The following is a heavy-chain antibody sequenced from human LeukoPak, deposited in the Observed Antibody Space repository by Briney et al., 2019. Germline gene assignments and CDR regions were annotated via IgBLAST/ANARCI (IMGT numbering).Heavy chain of an antibody. V-gene: IGHV3-7*01. Sequence: GGSLRLSCAASGFTFSTYRMSWVRQAPGKGLEWVANIKQDGSEKHYVDSVKGRFTISRDNAKNSLYLQMSSLRAEDTAVYYCARGGSYYYDSSGYSDYWGQGTLVTVSS. CDR1: GFTFSTYR. CDR3: ARGGSYYYDSSGYSDY. D-gene: IGHD3-22*01. CDR2: IKQDGSEK. J-gene: IGHJ4*02.